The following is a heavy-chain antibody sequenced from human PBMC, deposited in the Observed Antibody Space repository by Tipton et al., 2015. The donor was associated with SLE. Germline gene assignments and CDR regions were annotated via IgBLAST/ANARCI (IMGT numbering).Heavy chain of an antibody. CDR3: ARGYSYGFLDYYYMDV. Sequence: TLSLTCHVAGGPIRNSPYYWAWIRQTRGKRLEWIGSVFDTGYTAYNPSLEGRVSLSVDTSNNEFSLKLSSVTAADTAVYYCARGYSYGFLDYYYMDVWGKGTTVTVSS. CDR1: GGPIRNSPYY. J-gene: IGHJ6*03. CDR2: VFDTGYT. V-gene: IGHV4-39*07. D-gene: IGHD5-18*01.